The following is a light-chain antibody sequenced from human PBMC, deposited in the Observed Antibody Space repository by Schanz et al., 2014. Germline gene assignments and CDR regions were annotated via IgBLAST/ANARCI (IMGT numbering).Light chain of an antibody. V-gene: IGLV2-14*02. J-gene: IGLJ3*02. CDR1: SSDVGSYNL. Sequence: QSALTQPASVSGSPGQSITISCTGTSSDVGSYNLVSWYQQHPGKVPKLMIYDVSNRPSGVSNRFSGSKSGNTASLTISGLQAEDEADYYCSSYTSSITLVFGGGTKLTVL. CDR2: DVS. CDR3: SSYTSSITLV.